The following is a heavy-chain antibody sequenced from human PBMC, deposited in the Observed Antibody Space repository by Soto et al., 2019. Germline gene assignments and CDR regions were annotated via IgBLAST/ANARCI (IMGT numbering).Heavy chain of an antibody. CDR3: AKGRSVYDSSGYYLAPCYGY. CDR1: GFTFSSYG. Sequence: GGSLRLSCAASGFTFSSYGMHWVRQAPGKGLEWVAVIWYDGSNKYYADSVKGRFTISRDNSKNTLYLQMNSLRAEDTAVYYCAKGRSVYDSSGYYLAPCYGYWGQGTLVTVSS. D-gene: IGHD3-22*01. V-gene: IGHV3-33*06. CDR2: IWYDGSNK. J-gene: IGHJ4*02.